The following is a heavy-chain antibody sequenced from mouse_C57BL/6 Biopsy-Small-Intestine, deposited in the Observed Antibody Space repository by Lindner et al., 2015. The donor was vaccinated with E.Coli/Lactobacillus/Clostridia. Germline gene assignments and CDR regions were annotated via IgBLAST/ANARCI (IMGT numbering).Heavy chain of an antibody. CDR1: GFTFSDYG. J-gene: IGHJ2*01. CDR3: ARGYFDY. V-gene: IGHV5-17*01. Sequence: VQLQEVWGGLVKPGGSLKLSCAASGFTFSDYGMHWVRQAPEKGLEWVAYISSGSSTIYYADTVKGRFTIPRDNAKNTLFLQMTSLRSEDTAMYYCARGYFDYWGQGTTLTVSS. CDR2: ISSGSSTI.